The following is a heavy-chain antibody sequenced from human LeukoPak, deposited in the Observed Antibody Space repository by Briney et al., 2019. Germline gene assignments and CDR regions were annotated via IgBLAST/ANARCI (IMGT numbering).Heavy chain of an antibody. CDR2: IYYSGST. CDR1: GGSISSSPSY. CDR3: ARDNPYNYYGQARSWFDP. V-gene: IGHV4-39*07. J-gene: IGHJ5*02. Sequence: PSETLSLTCTVSGGSISSSPSYWGWIRQPPGKGLEWIGSIYYSGSTYYNPSLKSRVTISVDTSKNQFSLKLSSVTAADTAVYYCARDNPYNYYGQARSWFDPWGQGTLVTVSS. D-gene: IGHD3-10*01.